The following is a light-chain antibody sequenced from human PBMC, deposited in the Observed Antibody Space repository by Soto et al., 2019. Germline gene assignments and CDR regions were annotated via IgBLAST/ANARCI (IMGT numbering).Light chain of an antibody. CDR1: QSIAKS. V-gene: IGKV1-39*01. J-gene: IGKJ1*01. CDR3: QKSYSIPQT. Sequence: DIQMTQSPSSLSASVGDRVTITCRASQSIAKSLNWYQQKPGKAPKLLLHSASTLQSGVPSRFSGGGTVTDVNLTIDRLQTEDFADYYCQKSYSIPQTFGQGTKVEIK. CDR2: SAS.